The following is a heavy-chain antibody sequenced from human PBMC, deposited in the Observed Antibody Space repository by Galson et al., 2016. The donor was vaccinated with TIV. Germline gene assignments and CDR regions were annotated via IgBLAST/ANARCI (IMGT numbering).Heavy chain of an antibody. J-gene: IGHJ4*02. V-gene: IGHV3-53*01. CDR2: IYASDTT. Sequence: SLRLPCAASGFSVSFNHMSWVRQAPGKGLEWVSLIYASDTTYYIDSVKGRFTISRDNSKNTLYLQMNSLRVDDTAVYYCAKAGKGDAYPNYFDHWGQGALVTVTS. CDR1: GFSVSFNH. CDR3: AKAGKGDAYPNYFDH. D-gene: IGHD5-24*01.